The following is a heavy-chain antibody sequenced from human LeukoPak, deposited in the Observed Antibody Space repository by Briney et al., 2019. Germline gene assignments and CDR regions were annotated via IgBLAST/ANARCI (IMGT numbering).Heavy chain of an antibody. CDR2: IYSSGST. CDR1: GGAISSYH. CDR3: ARHPSAAAKLLFDY. Sequence: PETLSLTCTVSGGAISSYHWSWIRQPAGKGLEWIGRIYSSGSTNYNPSLKSRVTISIDTSKNQFSLNLSSVTAADTAVYYCARHPSAAAKLLFDYWGQGTLVTVSS. V-gene: IGHV4-4*07. D-gene: IGHD6-13*01. J-gene: IGHJ4*02.